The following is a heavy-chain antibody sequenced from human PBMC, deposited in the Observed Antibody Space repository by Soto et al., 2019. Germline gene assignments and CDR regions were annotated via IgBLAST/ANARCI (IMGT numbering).Heavy chain of an antibody. CDR1: GGSISSGSYY. V-gene: IGHV4-39*01. CDR3: ARLQWFGDLGDY. D-gene: IGHD3-10*01. J-gene: IGHJ4*02. CDR2: IYYSGNP. Sequence: QLQLQESGPGLVKPSETLSLTCTVSGGSISSGSYYWGWIRQSPGKGLEWIGSIYYSGNPYYNPSLKSRLTVSIDTSKTQCSLSLSSVTAADTAVYYCARLQWFGDLGDYWGQGTLVTVSS.